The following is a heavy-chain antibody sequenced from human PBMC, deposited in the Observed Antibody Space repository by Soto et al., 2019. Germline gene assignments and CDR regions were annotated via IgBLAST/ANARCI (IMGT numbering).Heavy chain of an antibody. D-gene: IGHD5-12*01. Sequence: QVQLVQCGGEVKKPGASVKLSCTASGYSFTSYGISWVRQAHGQGLEWMGWISAYNGKTNYAQNVQGRVTMTTDTSPRTAYMDLRSLRSDDTAVYYCARGGDVNYYHGMDVWGQGTTVTVSS. CDR3: ARGGDVNYYHGMDV. J-gene: IGHJ6*02. CDR1: GYSFTSYG. CDR2: ISAYNGKT. V-gene: IGHV1-18*01.